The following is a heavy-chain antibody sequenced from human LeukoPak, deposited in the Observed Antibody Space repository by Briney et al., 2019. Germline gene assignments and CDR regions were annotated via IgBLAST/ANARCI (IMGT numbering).Heavy chain of an antibody. Sequence: GGSLRLSCAASGFTFSSHWMDWVRQAPGKGLEWVANIKQDGSESYYLDSVKGRFTISRDNAKSTLYLQMDSLRADDTAVYYCVRESGYTYGLWGQGILVTVSS. CDR1: GFTFSSHW. D-gene: IGHD5-24*01. J-gene: IGHJ4*02. CDR2: IKQDGSES. CDR3: VRESGYTYGL. V-gene: IGHV3-7*01.